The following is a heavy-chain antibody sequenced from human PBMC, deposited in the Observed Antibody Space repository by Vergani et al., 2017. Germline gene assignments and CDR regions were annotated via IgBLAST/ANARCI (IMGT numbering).Heavy chain of an antibody. CDR3: ARDQVPAAIRLNVGNYMDV. CDR2: IGSSGPYI. J-gene: IGHJ6*03. D-gene: IGHD2-2*02. V-gene: IGHV3-21*01. CDR1: GFTFSDFS. Sequence: VQLVESGGGLVKPGGSLRLSCAASGFTFSDFSMSWVRQAPGKGLGWVAFIGSSGPYINYADSVKGRFIISRDNSKNTLYLQMSSLRAEDTAVYYCARDQVPAAIRLNVGNYMDVWGKGTTVIVSS.